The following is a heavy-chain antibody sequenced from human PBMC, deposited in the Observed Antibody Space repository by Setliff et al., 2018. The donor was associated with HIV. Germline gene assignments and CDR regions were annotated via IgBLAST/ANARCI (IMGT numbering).Heavy chain of an antibody. V-gene: IGHV4-59*01. D-gene: IGHD3-3*01. J-gene: IGHJ5*02. CDR1: GGSISSYY. Sequence: SETLSLTCTVSGGSISSYYWSWIRQPPGKGLEWIGYVYYDGSTKHNPSLESRVTISVDTSKNQFSLKVSSVTAADTAVYYCARGYYNFWSGYVNWFDPWGQGTLVTVSS. CDR2: VYYDGST. CDR3: ARGYYNFWSGYVNWFDP.